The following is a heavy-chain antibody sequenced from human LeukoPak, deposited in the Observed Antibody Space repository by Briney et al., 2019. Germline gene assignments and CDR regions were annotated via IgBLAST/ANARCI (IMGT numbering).Heavy chain of an antibody. D-gene: IGHD6-19*01. J-gene: IGHJ5*02. CDR2: IIPIFGTA. CDR3: ARSCYSSGWYEWFDP. V-gene: IGHV1-69*06. Sequence: SVKVSCKASGGTFSSYAISWVRQAPGQGLEWMGGIIPIFGTANYAQKFQGRVTITADKFTGTAYMELSSLRSEDTAVYYCARSCYSSGWYEWFDPWGQGTLVTVSS. CDR1: GGTFSSYA.